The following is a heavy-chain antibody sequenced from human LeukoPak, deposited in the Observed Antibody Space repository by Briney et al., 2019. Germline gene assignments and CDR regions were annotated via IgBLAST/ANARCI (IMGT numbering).Heavy chain of an antibody. J-gene: IGHJ4*02. D-gene: IGHD3-22*01. V-gene: IGHV3-23*01. CDR1: GFTFSSYG. CDR3: AHNYYDSSGYFDY. Sequence: GGTLRLSCAASGFTFSSYGMSWVRQAPGKGLEWVSAISGSGGSTYYADSVKGRFIISRDNSKNTVYLQMNSLRAKDTAVYYCAHNYYDSSGYFDYWGQGTLVTVSS. CDR2: ISGSGGST.